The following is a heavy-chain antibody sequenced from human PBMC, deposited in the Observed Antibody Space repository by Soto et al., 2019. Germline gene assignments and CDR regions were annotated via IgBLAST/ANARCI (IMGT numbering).Heavy chain of an antibody. D-gene: IGHD4-17*01. CDR1: GFTFSSYG. CDR3: ARHKGGDPYYFDY. CDR2: ISYDGSNK. Sequence: PGGSLRLSCAASGFTFSSYGMHWVRQAPGKGLEWVAVISYDGSNKYYADSVKGRFTISRDNSKNTLYLQMNSLRAEDTAVYYCARHKGGDPYYFDYWGQGTLVTVSS. J-gene: IGHJ4*02. V-gene: IGHV3-30*03.